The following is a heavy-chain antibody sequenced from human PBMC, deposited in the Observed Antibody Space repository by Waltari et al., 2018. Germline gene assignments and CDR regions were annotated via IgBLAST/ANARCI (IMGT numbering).Heavy chain of an antibody. D-gene: IGHD3-3*01. Sequence: EVQVVEAGGGLAQPGGSLRLACADSGFTFNTYWMHWVRQAPGKGLVWVSHISSDGNIANYADSVKGRFTISRDNAKNTLFLQMNSLRVEDTAVYYCTTSHNYTTFDIWGQGTVVTVSS. CDR3: TTSHNYTTFDI. J-gene: IGHJ3*02. CDR2: ISSDGNIA. CDR1: GFTFNTYW. V-gene: IGHV3-74*01.